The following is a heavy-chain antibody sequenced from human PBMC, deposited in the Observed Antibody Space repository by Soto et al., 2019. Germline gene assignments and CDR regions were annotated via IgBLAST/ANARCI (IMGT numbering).Heavy chain of an antibody. J-gene: IGHJ4*02. CDR2: ISYDGSNK. D-gene: IGHD3-10*01. V-gene: IGHV3-30*18. CDR3: AKDRQGTNDY. Sequence: ESGGGVVQPGRSLRLSCAASGFTFSSYGMHWVRQAPGKGLEWVAVISYDGSNKYYADSVKGRFTISRDNSKNTLYLQMNSLRAEDTAVYYCAKDRQGTNDYWGQGTLVTVSS. CDR1: GFTFSSYG.